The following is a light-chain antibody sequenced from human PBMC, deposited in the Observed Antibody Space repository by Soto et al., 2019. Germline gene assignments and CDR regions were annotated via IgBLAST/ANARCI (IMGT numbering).Light chain of an antibody. CDR3: QQYNSYPWT. J-gene: IGKJ2*02. Sequence: DIQMTQSPSSLSASVGDRVTITCRASQGIGNYLAWYQQKSGKVPKLLIYKASSLESGVPSRFSGSGSGTEFTLTISSLQPDDFATYYCQQYNSYPWTFGQGTKLEIK. CDR1: QGIGNY. CDR2: KAS. V-gene: IGKV1-5*03.